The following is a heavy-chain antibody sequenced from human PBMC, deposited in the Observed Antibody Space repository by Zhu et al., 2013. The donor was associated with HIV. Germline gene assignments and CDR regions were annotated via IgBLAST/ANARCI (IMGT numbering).Heavy chain of an antibody. CDR2: IIPIFGTA. CDR3: ARGVDIVATIGGGRLYFDY. Sequence: QVQLVQSGAEVKKPGSSVKVSCKASGGTFSSYAISWVRQAPGQGLEWMGGIIPIFGTANYAQKFQGRVTITADESTSTAYMELSSLRSEDTAVYYCARGVDIVATIGGGRLYFDYWGQGNPGHRLL. CDR1: GGTFSSYA. D-gene: IGHD5-12*01. J-gene: IGHJ4*02. V-gene: IGHV1-69*01.